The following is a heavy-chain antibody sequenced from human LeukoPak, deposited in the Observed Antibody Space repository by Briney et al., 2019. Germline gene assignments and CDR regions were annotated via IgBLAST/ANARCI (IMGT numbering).Heavy chain of an antibody. J-gene: IGHJ4*02. Sequence: PSETLSLTCTVSGGSISSYYWSWIRQPPGKGLEWIGYIYYSGSTNYNPSLKSRVTISADTSKNQFSLKLTSLTAADTALYFCARHYSSDPFDYWGQGTLVTVSS. CDR3: ARHYSSDPFDY. V-gene: IGHV4-59*08. CDR1: GGSISSYY. D-gene: IGHD2-21*01. CDR2: IYYSGST.